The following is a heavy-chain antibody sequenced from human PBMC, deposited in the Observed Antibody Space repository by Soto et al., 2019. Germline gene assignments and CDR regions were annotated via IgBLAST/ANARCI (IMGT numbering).Heavy chain of an antibody. CDR1: GFTFSTSA. V-gene: IGHV3-73*02. CDR2: IKSEASNYAT. D-gene: IGHD6-13*01. CDR3: TTLAYSDTWYGMDV. J-gene: IGHJ6*02. Sequence: EVQLVESGGGLVQPGGSLKLSCAASGFTFSTSAMHWVRQVSGKGLEWVGRIKSEASNYATAYAASVQGRVTISRDNSKNTAYLQMNSLKPEDTAVYYCTTLAYSDTWYGMDVWGQGTTVTVSS.